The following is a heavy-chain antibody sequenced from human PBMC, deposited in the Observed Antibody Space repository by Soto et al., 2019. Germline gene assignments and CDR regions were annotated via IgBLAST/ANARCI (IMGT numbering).Heavy chain of an antibody. CDR3: ARGRTYYYDSSGYYYPQALDY. V-gene: IGHV3-7*01. Sequence: GGSLRLSCAASGFTFSSYWMSWVRQAPGKGLEWVANIKQDGSEKYYVDSVKGRFTISRDNAKNSLYLQMNSLRAEDTAVYYCARGRTYYYDSSGYYYPQALDYWGQGTLVTVPS. J-gene: IGHJ4*02. D-gene: IGHD3-22*01. CDR2: IKQDGSEK. CDR1: GFTFSSYW.